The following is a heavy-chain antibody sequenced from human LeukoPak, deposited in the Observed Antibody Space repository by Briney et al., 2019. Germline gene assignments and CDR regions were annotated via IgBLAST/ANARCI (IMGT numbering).Heavy chain of an antibody. CDR2: IYTSGST. V-gene: IGHV4-4*07. Sequence: SETLSLTCTVSGGSISSYYRSWIRQPAGKGLEWIGRIYTSGSTNYYPSLKSRVTMSEDTSKNQLSLKLSSVTAADTAVYYCARDLDTAMEYYFDYWGQGTLVTVSS. D-gene: IGHD5-18*01. CDR1: GGSISSYY. J-gene: IGHJ4*02. CDR3: ARDLDTAMEYYFDY.